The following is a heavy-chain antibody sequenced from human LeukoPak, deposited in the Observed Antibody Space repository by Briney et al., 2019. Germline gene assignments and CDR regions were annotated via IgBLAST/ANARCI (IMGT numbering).Heavy chain of an antibody. CDR1: GFTFSSYA. CDR2: ISGSGGST. Sequence: GGSLRLSCAASGFTFSSYAMSWVRQAPGKGLEWVSAISGSGGSTYYADSVKGRFTISRDNSKNTLYLQMSSLRAEDTAVYYCAKVLHYDFWSGYPYWFDPWGQGTLVTVSS. V-gene: IGHV3-23*01. J-gene: IGHJ5*02. D-gene: IGHD3-3*01. CDR3: AKVLHYDFWSGYPYWFDP.